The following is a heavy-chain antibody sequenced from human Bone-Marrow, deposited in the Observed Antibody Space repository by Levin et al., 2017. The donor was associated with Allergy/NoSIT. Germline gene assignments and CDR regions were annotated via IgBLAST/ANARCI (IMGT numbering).Heavy chain of an antibody. CDR1: GGSISSGGYY. V-gene: IGHV4-31*03. D-gene: IGHD2-15*01. CDR3: ARELGYCSGGSCYSGEEFDY. CDR2: IYYSGST. J-gene: IGHJ4*02. Sequence: PSETLSLTCTVSGGSISSGGYYWSWIRQHPGKGLEWIGYIYYSGSTYYNPSLKSRVTISADTSKNQFSLKLSSVTAADTAVYYCARELGYCSGGSCYSGEEFDYWGQGTLVTVSS.